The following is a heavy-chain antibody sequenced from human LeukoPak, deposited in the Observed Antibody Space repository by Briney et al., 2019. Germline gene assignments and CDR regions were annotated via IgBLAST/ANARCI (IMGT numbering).Heavy chain of an antibody. CDR2: IHASGTT. J-gene: IGHJ6*03. CDR3: AGQNYDSSTPSLPVYYLDV. D-gene: IGHD3-22*01. CDR1: GGSISTYY. V-gene: IGHV4-4*07. Sequence: SETLSLTCTVSGGSISTYYWSWIRQPADKGLEWIGRIHASGTTSYNPSLKSRVTMSVDTSKNQFSLKLISVTAADTAVYYCAGQNYDSSTPSLPVYYLDVWGKGTTVTISS.